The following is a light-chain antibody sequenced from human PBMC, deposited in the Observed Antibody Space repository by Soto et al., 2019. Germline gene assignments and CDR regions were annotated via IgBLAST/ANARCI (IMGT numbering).Light chain of an antibody. CDR1: ESVTSN. V-gene: IGKV3-15*01. J-gene: IGKJ1*01. CDR2: GAS. CDR3: QQYNNWPWR. Sequence: EIVMTQSPATLSVSPGERATLSCRASESVTSNLAWYQQKPGQAPRLLISGASTRASGIPARFSGSGSGTEFTLTISSLQSEDFEVYYCQQYNNWPWRLRQGTKADIK.